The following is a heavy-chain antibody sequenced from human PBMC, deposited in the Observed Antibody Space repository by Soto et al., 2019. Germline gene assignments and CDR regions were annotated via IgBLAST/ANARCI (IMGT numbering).Heavy chain of an antibody. CDR2: IYYSGST. Sequence: SETLSLTCTVSGGSISSGGYYWSWIRQHPGKGLEWIGYIYYSGSTYYNPSLKSRVTISVDTSKNQFSLKLSSVTAADTAVYYCARDQRYGDYETYYYYYGMDVWGQGTTVTVSS. D-gene: IGHD4-17*01. V-gene: IGHV4-31*03. CDR3: ARDQRYGDYETYYYYYGMDV. J-gene: IGHJ6*02. CDR1: GGSISSGGYY.